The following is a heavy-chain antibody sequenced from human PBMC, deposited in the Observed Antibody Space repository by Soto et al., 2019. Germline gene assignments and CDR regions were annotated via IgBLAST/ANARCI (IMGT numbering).Heavy chain of an antibody. V-gene: IGHV4-39*01. CDR2: IYYSGST. CDR1: GGSISSSSYY. CDR3: ARKRYWNDCFDP. J-gene: IGHJ5*02. Sequence: PSETLSLTCTVSGGSISSSSYYWGWIRQPPGKGLEWIGSIYYSGSTYYNPSLKSRVTISVDTSKNQFSLKLSSVTAADTAVYYCARKRYWNDCFDPWGQGTLVTVSS. D-gene: IGHD1-1*01.